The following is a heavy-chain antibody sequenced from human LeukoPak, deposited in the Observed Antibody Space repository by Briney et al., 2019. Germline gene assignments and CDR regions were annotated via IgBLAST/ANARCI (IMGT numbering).Heavy chain of an antibody. Sequence: PGGSLRLSCAASGFTVSINYMNWVRQAPGKGLEWVSVIYSGGSTYYADSVKGRFTISRDNSKNTLYLQLNSLRAEDTAMYYCASGSSGWYPFDYWGQGTLVTVSS. CDR2: IYSGGST. V-gene: IGHV3-66*01. D-gene: IGHD6-19*01. CDR3: ASGSSGWYPFDY. CDR1: GFTVSINY. J-gene: IGHJ4*02.